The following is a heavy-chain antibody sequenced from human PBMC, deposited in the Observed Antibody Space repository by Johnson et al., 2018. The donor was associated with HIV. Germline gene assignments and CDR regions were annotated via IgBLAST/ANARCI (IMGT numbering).Heavy chain of an antibody. CDR2: ITYDGRNK. Sequence: QVQLVESGGGVVQPGRSLRLSCAASGFTFSSYAMHWVRQPPGKGLEWVAVITYDGRNKYYADSVKGRFIIFRDNSKNLTNLQMNGLSDEDTADYYCVRDQGSGWPTNAFDIWGRGTRVTVSS. V-gene: IGHV3-30*04. J-gene: IGHJ3*02. CDR3: VRDQGSGWPTNAFDI. D-gene: IGHD6-19*01. CDR1: GFTFSSYA.